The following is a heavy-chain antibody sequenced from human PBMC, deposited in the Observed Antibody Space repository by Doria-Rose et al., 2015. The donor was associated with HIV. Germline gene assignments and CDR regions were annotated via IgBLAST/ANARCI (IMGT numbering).Heavy chain of an antibody. D-gene: IGHD1-26*01. CDR2: IGVYNGNT. Sequence: KPGASVKVSCTASGYTFTSYGISWVRQAPGQGLEWMGWIGVYNGNTIYAQTLQGRVTMTTDTSTSTAYVELRSLRSDDTAVYYCARDALGATPFDSWGQGTLVTVS. CDR1: GYTFTSYG. CDR3: ARDALGATPFDS. J-gene: IGHJ5*01. V-gene: IGHV1-18*04.